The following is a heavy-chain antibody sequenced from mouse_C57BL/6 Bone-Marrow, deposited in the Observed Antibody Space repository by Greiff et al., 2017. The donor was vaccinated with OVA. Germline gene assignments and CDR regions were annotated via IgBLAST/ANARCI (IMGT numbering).Heavy chain of an antibody. D-gene: IGHD2-1*01. J-gene: IGHJ4*01. CDR3: ARHALYGNSGLDAMDY. CDR1: EYEFPSHD. V-gene: IGHV5-2*01. CDR2: INSDGGST. Sequence: EVKVVESGGGLVQPGESLKLSCESNEYEFPSHDMSWVRKTPEKRLELVAAINSDGGSTYYTDTIERRFIISGDNTKKTLYLQLSSLTSEDTALYYCARHALYGNSGLDAMDYWGQGTSVTVSS.